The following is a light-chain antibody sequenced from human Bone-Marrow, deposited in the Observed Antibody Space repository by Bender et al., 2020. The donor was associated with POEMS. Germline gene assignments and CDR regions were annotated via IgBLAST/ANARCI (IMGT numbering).Light chain of an antibody. CDR1: NIGTKS. Sequence: SYVLTQAPSVSVAPGMMARITCEENNIGTKSVQWYQQRPGQAPLLIIFYDNDRPSGVSNRLSGSKSGNTASLTIFGLQAEDEADYCCCSYSGVGFFGAGTKVTVL. J-gene: IGLJ1*01. CDR3: CSYSGVGF. CDR2: YDN. V-gene: IGLV3-21*01.